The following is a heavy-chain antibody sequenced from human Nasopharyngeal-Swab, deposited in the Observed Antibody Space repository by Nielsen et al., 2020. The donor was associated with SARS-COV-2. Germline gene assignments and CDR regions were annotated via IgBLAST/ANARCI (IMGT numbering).Heavy chain of an antibody. J-gene: IGHJ4*02. CDR2: IYDSGVT. CDR1: GASISSQY. CDR3: ARGGVGSHWRYYIDY. Sequence: SETLSLTCFVSGASISSQYWTWLRQPPGKGLEWVGYIYDSGVTEYNPSLQSRVTISVDKSKNQFSLRLSSVSAADTAIYYCARGGVGSHWRYYIDYWGQGTLVTVSS. D-gene: IGHD2-8*02. V-gene: IGHV4-59*11.